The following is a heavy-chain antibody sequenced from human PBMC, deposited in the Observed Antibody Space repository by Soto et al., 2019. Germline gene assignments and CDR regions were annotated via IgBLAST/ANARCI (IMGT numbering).Heavy chain of an antibody. V-gene: IGHV1-58*01. CDR3: AADPKYSSSVS. D-gene: IGHD6-6*01. CDR2: IVVGSGNT. Sequence: PLKGSSKASGFTFTSSSVQWVRQARGQRLEWIGWIVVGSGNTNYAQKFQERVTITRDMSTSTAYMELSSLRSEDTAVYYCAADPKYSSSVSWGQGTLVTVSS. J-gene: IGHJ5*02. CDR1: GFTFTSSS.